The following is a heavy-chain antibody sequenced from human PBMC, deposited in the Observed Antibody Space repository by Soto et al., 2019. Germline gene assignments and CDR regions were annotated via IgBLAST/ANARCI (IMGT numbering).Heavy chain of an antibody. CDR2: IIPILGIA. CDR3: ASLSGKPDY. V-gene: IGHV1-69*02. J-gene: IGHJ4*02. Sequence: QAPGQGLEWMGRIIPILGIANYAQKFQGRVTITADKSTSTAYMELSSLRSEDSAVYYCASLSGKPDYWGQGTQVTVSS. D-gene: IGHD3-10*01.